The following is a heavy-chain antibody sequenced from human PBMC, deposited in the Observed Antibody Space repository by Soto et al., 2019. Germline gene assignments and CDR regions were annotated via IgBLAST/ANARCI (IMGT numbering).Heavy chain of an antibody. CDR2: IIPIFGTA. D-gene: IGHD6-19*01. CDR1: GGTFSSYA. J-gene: IGHJ6*02. CDR3: ARFSSGWSGYYYYGMDV. Sequence: SVKVSCKASGGTFSSYAISWVRQAPGQGLEWMGGIIPIFGTANYAQKFQGRVTITADESTSTAYMELSSLRSEDTAVYYCARFSSGWSGYYYYGMDVWGQGTTVTVSS. V-gene: IGHV1-69*13.